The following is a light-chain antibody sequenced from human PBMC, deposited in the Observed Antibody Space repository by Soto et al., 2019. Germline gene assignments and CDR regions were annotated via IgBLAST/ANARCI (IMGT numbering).Light chain of an antibody. CDR3: QQLFDSTIT. CDR2: GAS. V-gene: IGKV1-9*01. J-gene: IGKJ5*01. CDR1: QSISTF. Sequence: IQMSQSPSSLSASVGDRVAITCRASQSISTFLNWYQQKPGKAPNXLIYGASNLQSGVPSRFSATVSGTEVSLTITSLKNEDCSTYYCQQLFDSTITFGQGTRLEIK.